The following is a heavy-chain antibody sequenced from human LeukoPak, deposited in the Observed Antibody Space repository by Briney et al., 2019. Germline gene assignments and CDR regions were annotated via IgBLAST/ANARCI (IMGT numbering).Heavy chain of an antibody. J-gene: IGHJ4*02. D-gene: IGHD1-1*01. Sequence: SETLSLTCTVSGGSISSSSYYWGWIRQPPGKGLEWIGSINYSGSTYYNPSLKSRVTISVDKSKNQFSLKLSSVTAADTAVYYCARLNWNDGYFDYWGQGTLVTVSS. CDR3: ARLNWNDGYFDY. CDR1: GGSISSSSYY. V-gene: IGHV4-39*07. CDR2: INYSGST.